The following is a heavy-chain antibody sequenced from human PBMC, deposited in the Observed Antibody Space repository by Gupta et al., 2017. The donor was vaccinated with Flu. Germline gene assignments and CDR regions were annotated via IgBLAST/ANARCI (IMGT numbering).Heavy chain of an antibody. Sequence: SFSGYFWSWISQAAGKGVEWIGEINQSGSTKKNPSLKSRVTISVDTSKNQFFLKLSSVTAADTAVYYCARRRIAVADMWQYWGQGNRVTVSS. D-gene: IGHD6-19*01. CDR2: INQSGST. CDR1: SFSGYF. J-gene: IGHJ4*02. V-gene: IGHV4-34*01. CDR3: ARRRIAVADMWQY.